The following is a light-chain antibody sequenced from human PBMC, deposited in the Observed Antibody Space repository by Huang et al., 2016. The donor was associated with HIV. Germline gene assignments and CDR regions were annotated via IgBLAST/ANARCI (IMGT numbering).Light chain of an antibody. V-gene: IGKV3-15*01. CDR2: GAS. CDR3: QQSNDWPLT. J-gene: IGKJ4*01. Sequence: EIVMTQSPGTLSVSPGERATLSCRASHNINNNFAWYQQKPGQAPRRFIYGASPRATGIPARFSGSGSGTEFTLTISSLQSEDFAVYYCQQSNDWPLTFGGGTKVEIK. CDR1: HNINNN.